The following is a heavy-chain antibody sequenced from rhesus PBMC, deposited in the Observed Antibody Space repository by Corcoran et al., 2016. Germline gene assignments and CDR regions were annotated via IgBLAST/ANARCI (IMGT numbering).Heavy chain of an antibody. CDR3: ARALLSLDY. CDR1: GGSISDSYR. V-gene: IGHV4S10*01. CDR2: LSGGSPTT. D-gene: IGHD2-15*01. Sequence: QVQLQESGPGVVKPSETLSLTCTVSGGSISDSYRWSWIRQPPGKGLVWIGYLSGGSPTTTYHPSLRSRFTISKDTSKNHFSLKLSSVPAADTAVYYCARALLSLDYWGQGVLVTVSS. J-gene: IGHJ4*01.